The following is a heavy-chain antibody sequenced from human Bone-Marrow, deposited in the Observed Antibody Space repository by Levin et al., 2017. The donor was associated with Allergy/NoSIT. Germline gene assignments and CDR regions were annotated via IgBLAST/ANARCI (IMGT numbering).Heavy chain of an antibody. J-gene: IGHJ6*03. V-gene: IGHV1-8*01. D-gene: IGHD6-6*01. CDR1: GYTFTSYD. Sequence: GESLKISCKASGYTFTSYDINWVRQATGQGLEWMGWMNPNSGNTGYAQKFQGRVTMTRNTSISTAYMELSSLRSEDTAVYYCASQQLGGYYYYYMDVWGKGTTVTVSS. CDR2: MNPNSGNT. CDR3: ASQQLGGYYYYYMDV.